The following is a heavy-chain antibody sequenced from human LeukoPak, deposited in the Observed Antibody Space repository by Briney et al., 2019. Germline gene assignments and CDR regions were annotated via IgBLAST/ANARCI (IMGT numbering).Heavy chain of an antibody. CDR1: GFTFSDYA. CDR2: IRGGGHGP. Sequence: GGSLRLSCTASGFTFSDYATMWVRQSPGKGPEWVAAIRGGGHGPFYADSVRGRFTISRDNSKYTLFLQMDSLRAEDTAVYYCARDPNGDYVGAFDMWGPGTMVTVSS. J-gene: IGHJ3*02. D-gene: IGHD4-17*01. CDR3: ARDPNGDYVGAFDM. V-gene: IGHV3-23*01.